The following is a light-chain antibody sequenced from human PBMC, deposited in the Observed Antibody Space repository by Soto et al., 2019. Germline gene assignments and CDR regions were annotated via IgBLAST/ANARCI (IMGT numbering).Light chain of an antibody. Sequence: QSALTQPPSASGSPGQSVTISCTGTSSDVGGYNYVSWYQQHPGKAPKLMIYEVSERPSGVPDRFSGSKSSNTASLTVSGLQAEDEADYYCSSYASSNNLVFVTRTMVTLL. CDR3: SSYASSNNLV. CDR1: SSDVGGYNY. J-gene: IGLJ1*01. CDR2: EVS. V-gene: IGLV2-8*01.